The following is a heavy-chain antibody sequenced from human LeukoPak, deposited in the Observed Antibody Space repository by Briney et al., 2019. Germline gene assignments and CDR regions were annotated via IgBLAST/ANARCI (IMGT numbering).Heavy chain of an antibody. CDR1: GFTFRTYS. J-gene: IGHJ2*01. CDR2: ISSTSTYI. V-gene: IGHV3-21*01. CDR3: AGSDTTGYSPREWDYWYFDL. Sequence: GGSLRLSCAASGFTFRTYSMNWVRQAPGKGLEWVSSISSTSTYIYYADSMKGRFTTSSDNAKNSLYLQMNSLRAEDTAVYYCAGSDTTGYSPREWDYWYFDLWGRGTLVTVSS. D-gene: IGHD3-9*01.